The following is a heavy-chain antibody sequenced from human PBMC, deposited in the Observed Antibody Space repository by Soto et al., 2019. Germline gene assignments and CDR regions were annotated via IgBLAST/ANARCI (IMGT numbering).Heavy chain of an antibody. D-gene: IGHD2-2*01. V-gene: IGHV3-23*01. CDR1: GFTFSNYA. J-gene: IGHJ4*02. Sequence: GGSLRLSCAASGFTFSNYAMSWVRQAPGKGLEWVSSISSSGNIYYADTVKGRFTISSDEYKNTMYLQMNSLSAEDTAVYYCAKDRRPYCTTTNCSPDFDNWGQGTLVTVSS. CDR3: AKDRRPYCTTTNCSPDFDN. CDR2: ISSSGNI.